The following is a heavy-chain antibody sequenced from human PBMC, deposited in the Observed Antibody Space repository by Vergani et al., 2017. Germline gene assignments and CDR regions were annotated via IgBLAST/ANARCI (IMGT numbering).Heavy chain of an antibody. CDR1: GGPISSYY. D-gene: IGHD3-3*01. CDR2: IYYSGST. Sequence: QVQLQESGPGLVKPSETLSLTCTVSGGPISSYYWSWTRQPPGKGLEWIGYIYYSGSTNYNPTLKSRFTISLDTSKNQFSLKLSSVTAADTAVYYCARTYYEFGSGYPNWFDPWGQGTLVTVSS. CDR3: ARTYYEFGSGYPNWFDP. V-gene: IGHV4-59*01. J-gene: IGHJ5*02.